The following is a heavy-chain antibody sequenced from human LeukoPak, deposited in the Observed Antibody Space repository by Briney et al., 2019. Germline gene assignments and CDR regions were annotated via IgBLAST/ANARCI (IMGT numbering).Heavy chain of an antibody. CDR1: GFTFSSYG. Sequence: PGGSLRLSCAASGFTFSSYGMHWVRQAPGKGLEWVAVIWYDGSNKYYADSVKGRFTISRDNSKNTLYLQMNSLRAEDTAVYYCARDQGVAAHGRAFDIWGQGTMVTVSS. J-gene: IGHJ3*02. V-gene: IGHV3-33*01. CDR3: ARDQGVAAHGRAFDI. D-gene: IGHD2-15*01. CDR2: IWYDGSNK.